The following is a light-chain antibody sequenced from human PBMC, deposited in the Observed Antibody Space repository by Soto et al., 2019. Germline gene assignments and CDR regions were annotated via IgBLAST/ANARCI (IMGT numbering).Light chain of an antibody. CDR3: QQYNNWPPWT. J-gene: IGKJ1*01. Sequence: EVVMRQSPATLSVSQGETATLSCRASQTVSNKLAWYQQRPGQAPRLLIYAADTRATGIPDRFSGSGSGREFTLTISSLQSEDFAVYYCQQYNNWPPWTFGQGTKVEVK. CDR2: AAD. CDR1: QTVSNK. V-gene: IGKV3-15*01.